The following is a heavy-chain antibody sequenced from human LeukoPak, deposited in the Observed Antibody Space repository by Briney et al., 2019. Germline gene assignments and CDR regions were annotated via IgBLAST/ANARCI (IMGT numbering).Heavy chain of an antibody. V-gene: IGHV7-4-1*02. CDR1: GYTFTSYA. CDR2: INTNTGNP. J-gene: IGHJ4*02. CDR3: ARDSNRYCGGDCFPFEY. D-gene: IGHD2-21*02. Sequence: GASVKFSCKASGYTFTSYAMNWVRQAPGQGLEWMGWINTNTGNPTYAQGFTGRFVFSLDTSVSTAYLQISSLKAEDTAVYYCARDSNRYCGGDCFPFEYWGQGTLVTVSS.